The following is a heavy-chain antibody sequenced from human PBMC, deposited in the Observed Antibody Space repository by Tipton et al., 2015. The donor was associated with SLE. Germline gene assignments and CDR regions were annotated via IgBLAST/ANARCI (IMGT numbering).Heavy chain of an antibody. Sequence: SLRLSCAVSGFTFINNGMKWVRQPPGKGLEWVSYISGRGRTRYYADSVKGRFTISRDNSKNILYLQMNSLRAEGTAVYYCARDRRYYGSVSYGSYFYGMDVWGQGTTVTFSS. CDR1: GFTFINNG. D-gene: IGHD3-10*01. V-gene: IGHV3-23*01. CDR3: ARDRRYYGSVSYGSYFYGMDV. CDR2: ISGRGRTR. J-gene: IGHJ6*02.